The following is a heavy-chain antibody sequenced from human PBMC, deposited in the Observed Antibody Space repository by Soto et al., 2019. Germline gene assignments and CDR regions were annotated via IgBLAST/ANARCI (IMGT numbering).Heavy chain of an antibody. J-gene: IGHJ6*02. CDR2: IYPGDSDT. CDR3: ARLHWAGTPKADMDV. Sequence: GESQKILRKGSGYNCITYWIAWVSQMPGKGLECMGIIYPGDSDTRYTPSFQGQVTISADKSVSTAYLQWSSLKASDTVMYYCARLHWAGTPKADMDVWGQGTTVTVSS. V-gene: IGHV5-51*01. D-gene: IGHD1-7*01. CDR1: GYNCITYW.